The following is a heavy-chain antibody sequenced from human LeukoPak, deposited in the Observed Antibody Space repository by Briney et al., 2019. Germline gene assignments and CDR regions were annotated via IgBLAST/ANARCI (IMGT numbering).Heavy chain of an antibody. D-gene: IGHD6-19*01. CDR2: IYDSGNT. CDR3: ARDSYSGGWYIVDY. CDR1: GGSISGYS. J-gene: IGHJ4*02. Sequence: PSETLSLTYTVFGGSISGYSWSWIRQPPGKGLEWIGFIYDSGNTNYNPSLKSRVTISRDMSRNQFSLKLSSVTAADTAVYYCARDSYSGGWYIVDYWGQGTLVTVSS. V-gene: IGHV4-59*01.